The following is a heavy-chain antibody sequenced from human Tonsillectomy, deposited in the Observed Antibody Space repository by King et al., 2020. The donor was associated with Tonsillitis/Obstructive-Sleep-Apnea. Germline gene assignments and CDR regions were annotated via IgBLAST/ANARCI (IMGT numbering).Heavy chain of an antibody. CDR1: GFTFSSHA. V-gene: IGHV3-30*01. CDR2: TSHDGSNK. D-gene: IGHD4-17*01. CDR3: ARDSDDFGDYNFDY. J-gene: IGHJ4*02. Sequence: VQLVESGGGVVQPGTSLRLSCATSGFTFSSHAMHWVRQAPGKGLEWVAVTSHDGSNKHYADSVKGRITISRDNSNNTMYLQMNSLRAEDTAVYYCARDSDDFGDYNFDYWGQGTLVTVSS.